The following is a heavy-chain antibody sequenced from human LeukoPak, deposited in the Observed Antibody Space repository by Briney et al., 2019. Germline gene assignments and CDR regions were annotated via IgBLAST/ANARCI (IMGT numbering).Heavy chain of an antibody. CDR2: IYYSGST. CDR1: GGSISSGGYY. Sequence: PSETLSLTCTVSGGSISSGGYYWSWIRQHPGKGLEWIGYIYYSGSTYYNPSLKSRVTMSVDTSKNQFSLKLSSVTAADTAVYYCASLNYYGSGSYYDFWFDPWGQGTLVTVSS. D-gene: IGHD3-10*01. J-gene: IGHJ5*02. CDR3: ASLNYYGSGSYYDFWFDP. V-gene: IGHV4-31*03.